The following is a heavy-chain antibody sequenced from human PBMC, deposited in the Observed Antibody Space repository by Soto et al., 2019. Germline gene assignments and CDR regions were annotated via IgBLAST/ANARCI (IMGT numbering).Heavy chain of an antibody. CDR3: VKDRAFRTVAGADR. CDR1: GFTFRSYA. Sequence: PGGSLRLSCTVSGFTFRSYAMNWVRQAPGGGLEWVSNIIGSGDSASYADSVKGRFTISRDNSQNTLFLQMDSHRVDDTATYYCVKDRAFRTVAGADRWGQGTLVTVSS. V-gene: IGHV3-23*01. J-gene: IGHJ4*01. CDR2: IIGSGDSA. D-gene: IGHD6-19*01.